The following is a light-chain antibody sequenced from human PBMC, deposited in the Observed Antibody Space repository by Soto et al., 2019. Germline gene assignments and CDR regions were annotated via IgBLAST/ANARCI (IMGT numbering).Light chain of an antibody. CDR2: GAS. CDR1: QSVSSN. CDR3: QQYNNWTLT. V-gene: IGKV3-15*01. Sequence: EIVMTQSPATLSVSPGERATLSCRASQSVSSNLAWYQQKPGQAPRLLIYGASIRATGIPARFSGSGSGTEFTLTISRLQSEDFAVYYCQQYNNWTLTFGGGTQVEIK. J-gene: IGKJ4*01.